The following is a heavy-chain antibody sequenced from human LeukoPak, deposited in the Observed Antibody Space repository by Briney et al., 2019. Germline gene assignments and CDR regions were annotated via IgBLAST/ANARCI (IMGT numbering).Heavy chain of an antibody. Sequence: GGSLRLSCAPSTFILREYSMSWVRPAPGEGLEWGSTLSSDASYIFYSDSAKGRFTISRDNDRNTLYLQMNSLRLEDAGVYVCARELRGPGTRASDDWDWGQGTSVTVSS. CDR2: LSSDASYI. CDR1: TFILREYS. V-gene: IGHV3-21*01. D-gene: IGHD3-9*01. CDR3: ARELRGPGTRASDDWD. J-gene: IGHJ4*02.